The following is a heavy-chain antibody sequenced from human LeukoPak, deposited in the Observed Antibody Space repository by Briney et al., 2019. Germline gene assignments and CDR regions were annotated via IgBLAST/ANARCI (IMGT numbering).Heavy chain of an antibody. Sequence: ASVKVSCKASGGTFSSYAISWVRQAPGQGLEWMGRIIPILGIANYAQKFQGRVTITADKSTSTAYMELSSLRSEDTAVYYCARPPIDGSIDGFEIWGQGTMVTVSS. CDR1: GGTFSSYA. J-gene: IGHJ3*02. CDR3: ARPPIDGSIDGFEI. D-gene: IGHD1-14*01. CDR2: IIPILGIA. V-gene: IGHV1-69*04.